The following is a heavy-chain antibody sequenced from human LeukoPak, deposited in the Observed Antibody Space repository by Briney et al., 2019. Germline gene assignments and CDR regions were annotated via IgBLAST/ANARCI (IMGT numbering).Heavy chain of an antibody. CDR2: ISSSSSYI. D-gene: IGHD1-26*01. V-gene: IGHV3-21*01. CDR3: ARESGGKSSYFDY. J-gene: IGHJ4*02. Sequence: GGSLRLSCAASGFTFSSHSMNWVRQAPGKGLEWVSSISSSSSYIYYADSVKGRFTISRDNAKNSLYLQMNSLRAEDTAVYYCARESGGKSSYFDYWGQGTLVTVSS. CDR1: GFTFSSHS.